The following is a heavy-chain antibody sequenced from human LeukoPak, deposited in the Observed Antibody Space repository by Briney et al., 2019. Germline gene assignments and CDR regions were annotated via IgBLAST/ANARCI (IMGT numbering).Heavy chain of an antibody. CDR3: ARDAPGNTALDY. CDR2: INGYGSST. Sequence: GGSLRLSCAASGFTFISYWMHWVRQAPGKGLVWVSRINGYGSSTDFADSVKGRFTISRGNAKNTLYLQMNSLRAEDTAVYYCARDAPGNTALDYWGQGTLVTVSS. D-gene: IGHD5-18*01. J-gene: IGHJ4*02. CDR1: GFTFISYW. V-gene: IGHV3-74*01.